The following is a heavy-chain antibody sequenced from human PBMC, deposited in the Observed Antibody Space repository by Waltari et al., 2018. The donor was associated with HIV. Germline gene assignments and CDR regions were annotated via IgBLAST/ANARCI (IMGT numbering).Heavy chain of an antibody. CDR3: AREDLLYCGGDCYPGDY. J-gene: IGHJ4*02. D-gene: IGHD2-21*02. V-gene: IGHV3-33*01. CDR2: IWCDGSNN. CDR1: GCTFTTRG. Sequence: QLQLVESGGGVVQPGRSSRLPCAASGCTFTTRGTQGVSPDPGTGRGGVAVIWCDGSNNYYADSVKGRFTISIDNSKNTLYLQMNSLRSEDTALYYCAREDLLYCGGDCYPGDYWGQGTLVTVSS.